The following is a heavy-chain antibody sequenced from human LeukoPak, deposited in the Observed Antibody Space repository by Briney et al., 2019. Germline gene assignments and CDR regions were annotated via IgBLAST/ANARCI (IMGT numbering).Heavy chain of an antibody. CDR2: IKEDGSQI. CDR3: ARVHWYFDY. Sequence: PGESLRLSCAASGCTFSSYSMNWVRQAPGKGLEWVGHIKEDGSQIDYVDSVKGRFTISRDNARNSLYLQLSSLRADDTAMYYCARVHWYFDYWGRGTLVIVSS. V-gene: IGHV3-7*04. CDR1: GCTFSSYS. J-gene: IGHJ2*01.